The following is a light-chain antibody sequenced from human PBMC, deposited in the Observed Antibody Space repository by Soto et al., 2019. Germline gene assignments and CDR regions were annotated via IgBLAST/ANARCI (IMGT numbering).Light chain of an antibody. CDR3: QQRSNWIT. J-gene: IGKJ5*01. Sequence: EIVLTQSPATLSLFPGERATLSCRASQSVGGSLAWYQQKPGQAPRLLLYDTSSRATGIPARFSGSGSGTDFTLTISSLEPEHFAVYYCQQRSNWITFGQGTRLEIE. CDR1: QSVGGS. CDR2: DTS. V-gene: IGKV3-11*01.